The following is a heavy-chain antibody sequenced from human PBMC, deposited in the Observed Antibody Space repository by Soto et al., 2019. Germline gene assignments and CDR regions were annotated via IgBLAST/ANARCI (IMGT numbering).Heavy chain of an antibody. V-gene: IGHV1-8*01. Sequence: ASVKVSCKASGYTFTSYDINWVRQATGQGLEWMGWMSPNSGNTGYAQKFQGRVTMTRNTSISTAYMELSSLRSEDTAVYYCARGRGREYYDYIWGSYRYLDYWGQGTLVTVSS. D-gene: IGHD3-16*02. CDR2: MSPNSGNT. J-gene: IGHJ4*02. CDR3: ARGRGREYYDYIWGSYRYLDY. CDR1: GYTFTSYD.